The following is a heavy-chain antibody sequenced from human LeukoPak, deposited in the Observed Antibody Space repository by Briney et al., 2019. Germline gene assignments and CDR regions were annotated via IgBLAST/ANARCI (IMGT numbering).Heavy chain of an antibody. Sequence: GASVKVSCKASGGTSSSYAISWVRQAPGQGLEWMGGIIPIFGTANYAQKFQGRVTITADESTSTAYMELSSLRSEDTAVYYCARSAYSSSSPYYYYYYMDVWGKGTTVTVSS. J-gene: IGHJ6*03. CDR1: GGTSSSYA. D-gene: IGHD6-6*01. CDR3: ARSAYSSSSPYYYYYYMDV. CDR2: IIPIFGTA. V-gene: IGHV1-69*13.